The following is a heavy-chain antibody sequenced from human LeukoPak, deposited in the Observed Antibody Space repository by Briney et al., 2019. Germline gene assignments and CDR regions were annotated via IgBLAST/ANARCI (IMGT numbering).Heavy chain of an antibody. D-gene: IGHD4-23*01. CDR2: TNTDGSST. J-gene: IGHJ1*01. CDR3: YGANAEH. V-gene: IGHV3-74*03. CDR1: GFTFSSYW. Sequence: GGSLTLSCAASGFTFSSYWMHWVRQAPGKGLVWVSGTNTDGSSTMYADSVKGRFTIARDNAKNTLYLQMNSLRAEDTAVYYCYGANAEHWGQGTLVTVSS.